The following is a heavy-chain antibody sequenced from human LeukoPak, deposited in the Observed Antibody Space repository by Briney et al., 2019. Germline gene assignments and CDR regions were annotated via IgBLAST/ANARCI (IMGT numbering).Heavy chain of an antibody. V-gene: IGHV1-46*01. Sequence: GASVKVSCKASGYTFTDYYMHWVRQAPGQGLEWMGIINPSGGSTSYAQKFQGRVTMTRDMSTSTVYMELSSLRSEDTAVYYCARVWEDRYYFDYWGQGTLVTVSS. CDR3: ARVWEDRYYFDY. CDR1: GYTFTDYY. J-gene: IGHJ4*02. CDR2: INPSGGST. D-gene: IGHD1-26*01.